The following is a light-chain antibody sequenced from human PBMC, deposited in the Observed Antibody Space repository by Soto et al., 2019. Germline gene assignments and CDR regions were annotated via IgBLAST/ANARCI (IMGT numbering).Light chain of an antibody. CDR2: DAS. V-gene: IGKV1-33*01. CDR1: QDISNY. Sequence: DMQMTPSPSSLSASVGDRVTITCQASQDISNYLNWYQQKPGKAPKLLIYDASNLETGVPSRFSGSRSGTDFTFTISSLQPEDIATYYCQQYDNLPLTFGGGTKVDIK. CDR3: QQYDNLPLT. J-gene: IGKJ4*01.